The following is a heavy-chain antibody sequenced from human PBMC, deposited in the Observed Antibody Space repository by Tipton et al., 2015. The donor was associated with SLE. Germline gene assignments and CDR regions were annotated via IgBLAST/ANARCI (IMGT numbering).Heavy chain of an antibody. CDR2: IYYSGST. V-gene: IGHV4-59*12. CDR3: ARWPASTSSDYYGMDV. CDR1: GGSISSYY. D-gene: IGHD2-2*01. J-gene: IGHJ6*02. Sequence: TLSLTCTVSGGSISSYYWSWIRQPPGKGLEWIGYIYYSGSTNYNPSLKSRVTISVDTSKNQFSLKLSSVTAADTAVYYCARWPASTSSDYYGMDVWGQGTTVTVSS.